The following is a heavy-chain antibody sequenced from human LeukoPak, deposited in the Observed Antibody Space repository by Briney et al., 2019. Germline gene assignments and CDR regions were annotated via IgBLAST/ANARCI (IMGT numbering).Heavy chain of an antibody. CDR1: GGTFSGHG. Sequence: SVKVSCKASGGTFSGHGISWVRQAPGQGLVWMGGIIPLSGPANYAPKFQGKVTITADKSTSTAYMELSSLRSEDTAVYYCARTYCGGDCYSSRGWFDTWGQGTLVTVSS. D-gene: IGHD2-21*02. J-gene: IGHJ5*02. CDR2: IIPLSGPA. V-gene: IGHV1-69*06. CDR3: ARTYCGGDCYSSRGWFDT.